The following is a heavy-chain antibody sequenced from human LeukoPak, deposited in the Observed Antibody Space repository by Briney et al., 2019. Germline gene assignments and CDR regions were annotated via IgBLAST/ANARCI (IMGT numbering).Heavy chain of an antibody. V-gene: IGHV3-48*03. J-gene: IGHJ4*02. Sequence: GGSLTLSCTVSGFTFGSYQMNWIRQAPGTGLEWLAYISSSGHITYYADSVKGRFAVSRDNAKNSLYLQMDSLRADDTGIYYCARDPDPQGNREYWRQGTQVIVSS. D-gene: IGHD2/OR15-2a*01. CDR3: ARDPDPQGNREY. CDR1: GFTFGSYQ. CDR2: ISSSGHIT.